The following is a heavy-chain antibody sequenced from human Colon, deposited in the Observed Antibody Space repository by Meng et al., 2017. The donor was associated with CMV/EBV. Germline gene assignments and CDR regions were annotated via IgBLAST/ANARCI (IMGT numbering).Heavy chain of an antibody. J-gene: IGHJ4*02. D-gene: IGHD4-23*01. Sequence: GESLKISYAASEFTFNTYTMNWVRQAPGKGPEWLAYISPSSNSVYYADSVRGRFTVSRDNAKNSLYLQMNSLRADDTAIYYCARAAVGGNEGIDYWGQGTLVTVSS. CDR1: EFTFNTYT. CDR3: ARAAVGGNEGIDY. CDR2: ISPSSNSV. V-gene: IGHV3-48*04.